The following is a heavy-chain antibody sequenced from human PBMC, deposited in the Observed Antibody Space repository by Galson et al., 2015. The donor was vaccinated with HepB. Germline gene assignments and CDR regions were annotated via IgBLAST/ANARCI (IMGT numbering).Heavy chain of an antibody. J-gene: IGHJ6*03. CDR3: ARVSARDYDFWSGYSGYYYYYYMDV. Sequence: SVKVSCKASGYTFTSYDINWVRQATGQGLEWMGWMNPNSGNTGYAQKFQGRVTMTRNTSISTAYMELSSLRSEDTAVYYCARVSARDYDFWSGYSGYYYYYYMDVWGKGTTVTVSS. CDR1: GYTFTSYD. D-gene: IGHD3-3*01. CDR2: MNPNSGNT. V-gene: IGHV1-8*01.